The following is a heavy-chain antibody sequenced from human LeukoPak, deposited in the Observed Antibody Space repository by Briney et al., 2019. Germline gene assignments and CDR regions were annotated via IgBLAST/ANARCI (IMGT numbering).Heavy chain of an antibody. CDR3: AREILTSPAPDYFDY. Sequence: GGSLRLSCAASGFTFSSYWMHWVRQTPGKGLVWVSRMNSDGSSTTYADSVEGRFTISRDNAKNSLYLQMNSLRAEDTAVYYCAREILTSPAPDYFDYWGQGTLVTVSS. CDR1: GFTFSSYW. V-gene: IGHV3-74*01. D-gene: IGHD2-2*01. J-gene: IGHJ4*02. CDR2: MNSDGSST.